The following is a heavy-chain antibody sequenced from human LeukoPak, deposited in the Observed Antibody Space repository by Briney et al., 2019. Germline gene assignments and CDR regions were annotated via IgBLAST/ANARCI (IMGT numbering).Heavy chain of an antibody. V-gene: IGHV3-73*01. CDR1: GFTFSGSA. Sequence: PGGSLRLSCAASGFTFSGSAMHWVRQASGKGLEWVGRIRSKANSYATAYAASVNGRFTISRDDSKNTAYLQMNSLKTEDTAVYYCTIRITIFGVVVDYWGQGTLVTVST. CDR2: IRSKANSYAT. D-gene: IGHD3-3*01. J-gene: IGHJ4*02. CDR3: TIRITIFGVVVDY.